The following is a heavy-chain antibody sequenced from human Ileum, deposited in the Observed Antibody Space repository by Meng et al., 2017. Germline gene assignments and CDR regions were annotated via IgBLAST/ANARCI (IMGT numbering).Heavy chain of an antibody. CDR3: ARLNDHWYFDL. V-gene: IGHV5-51*01. CDR2: MYPGDSDT. D-gene: IGHD3-16*01. J-gene: IGHJ2*01. CDR1: GYSFTSYY. Sequence: GESLKISCKGSGYSFTSYYIGWVRQMPGKGLEWMGIMYPGDSDTRDSPSFQGQVTMSADKSISTAYLQWSSLKASDTAMYYCARLNDHWYFDLWGLGTLVTVSS.